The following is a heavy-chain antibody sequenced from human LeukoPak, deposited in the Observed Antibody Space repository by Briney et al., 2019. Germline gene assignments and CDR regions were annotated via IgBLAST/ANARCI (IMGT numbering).Heavy chain of an antibody. CDR1: GGSFSGYY. Sequence: SETLSLTCAVYGGSFSGYYWSWIRQPPGKGLEWIGEINHSGSTNYNPSLKSRVTISIDTSKNQFSLKLSSVTAADTAVYYCAKAGYDSSGYYTTFSLDLWGRGTLVTVSS. CDR2: INHSGST. D-gene: IGHD3-22*01. V-gene: IGHV4-34*01. CDR3: AKAGYDSSGYYTTFSLDL. J-gene: IGHJ2*01.